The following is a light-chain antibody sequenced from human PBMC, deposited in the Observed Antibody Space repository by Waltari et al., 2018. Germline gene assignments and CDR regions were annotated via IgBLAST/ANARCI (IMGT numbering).Light chain of an antibody. J-gene: IGKJ1*01. Sequence: IVMTQSPLSLPVTPGEPASISCKSGQSLLHSNGNTYLDWYLQKPGQSPQLLISLAFNRASGVPDRFSGSGSGTDFTQKISRVEAGDVGVDYCMQSLQTPRTFGQGTKLEIK. CDR2: LAF. CDR1: QSLLHSNGNTY. CDR3: MQSLQTPRT. V-gene: IGKV2-28*01.